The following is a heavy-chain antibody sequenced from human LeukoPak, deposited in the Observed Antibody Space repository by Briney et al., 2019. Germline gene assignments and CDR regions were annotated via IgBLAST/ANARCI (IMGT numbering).Heavy chain of an antibody. CDR1: GGSISSSSYY. D-gene: IGHD3-22*01. Sequence: PSETLSLTCTVSGGSISSSSYYWGWIRQPPGKGLKWIGSIYYSGSTYYNPSPKSRVTISVDTSKNQFSLKLSSVTAADTAVYYCAGVVVITHDAFDIWGQGTMVTVSS. CDR2: IYYSGST. J-gene: IGHJ3*02. V-gene: IGHV4-39*07. CDR3: AGVVVITHDAFDI.